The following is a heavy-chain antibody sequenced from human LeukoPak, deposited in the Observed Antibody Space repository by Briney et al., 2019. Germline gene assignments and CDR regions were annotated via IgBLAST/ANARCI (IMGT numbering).Heavy chain of an antibody. V-gene: IGHV3-7*01. CDR2: INQDGSER. D-gene: IGHD3-10*01. CDR3: ASALAARSFYFDC. CDR1: VFSFSTYW. J-gene: IGHJ4*02. Sequence: GGSLRLSCAASVFSFSTYWMSWVRQAPGQGLEWVANINQDGSERYLVDSVKGRFTISRDNSKNSLYLQMNSLRAEDTAVYYCASALAARSFYFDCWGQGPLVTVSS.